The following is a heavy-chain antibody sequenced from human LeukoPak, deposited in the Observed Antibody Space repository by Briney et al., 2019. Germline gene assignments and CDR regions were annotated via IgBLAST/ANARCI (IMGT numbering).Heavy chain of an antibody. J-gene: IGHJ4*02. D-gene: IGHD5-12*01. CDR3: ARVGYSGYGAIDY. CDR1: GYTFTGYY. Sequence: ASVTVSCKASGYTFTGYYMHWVRQAPGQGLEWMGWINPNSGGTNYAQKFQGRVTMTRDTSISTAYMELSRLRSEDTAVYYCARVGYSGYGAIDYWGQGTLVTVSS. CDR2: INPNSGGT. V-gene: IGHV1-2*02.